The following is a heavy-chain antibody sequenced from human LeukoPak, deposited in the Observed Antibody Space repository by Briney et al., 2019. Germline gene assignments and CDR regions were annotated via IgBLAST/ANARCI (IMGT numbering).Heavy chain of an antibody. V-gene: IGHV3-74*01. Sequence: GGSLTLSCAASGFTFSSYCMHWVRQALGKGLLWISGIDSDESYTSYGDSVKGRFTISRDNVKNTQYLQMNSVRAEDTGVYYCARGGYYVSGSWDYWGQGILVTVSS. D-gene: IGHD3-10*01. CDR2: IDSDESYT. CDR1: GFTFSSYC. CDR3: ARGGYYVSGSWDY. J-gene: IGHJ4*02.